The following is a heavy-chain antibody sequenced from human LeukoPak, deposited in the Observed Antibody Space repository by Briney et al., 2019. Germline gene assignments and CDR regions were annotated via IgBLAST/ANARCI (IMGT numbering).Heavy chain of an antibody. CDR3: VRANFLYCSSSTCLFDY. D-gene: IGHD2-2*01. J-gene: IGHJ4*02. CDR2: INPDTGGT. CDR1: GYSFIAYY. Sequence: ASVKVSCKASGYSFIAYYIHWVRQVPGQAFEWMGWINPDTGGTVYARKFQGRVTMTRDMSITTAYMDVTRLTSDDTAVYYCVRANFLYCSSSTCLFDYWGQGTLVTVSS. V-gene: IGHV1-2*02.